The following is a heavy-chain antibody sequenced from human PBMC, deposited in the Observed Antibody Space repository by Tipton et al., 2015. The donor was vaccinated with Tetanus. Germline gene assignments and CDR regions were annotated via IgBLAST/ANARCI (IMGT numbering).Heavy chain of an antibody. V-gene: IGHV2-70*01. D-gene: IGHD3-22*01. CDR3: ARTHYDFWRGRNRRDYYDSSGYPYYFDY. Sequence: LVKPTQTLTLTCTFSGFSLSTSGMCVSWIRQPPGKALEWLALIDWDDDKYYSTSLKTRLTISKDTSKNQGVLTMTNMDPVDTATYSCARTHYDFWRGRNRRDYYDSSGYPYYFDYWGQGTLVTVSS. CDR2: IDWDDDK. J-gene: IGHJ4*02. CDR1: GFSLSTSGMC.